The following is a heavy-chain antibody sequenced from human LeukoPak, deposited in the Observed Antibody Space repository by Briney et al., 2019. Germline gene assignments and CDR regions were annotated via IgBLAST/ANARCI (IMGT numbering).Heavy chain of an antibody. CDR2: IYYSGST. D-gene: IGHD3-10*01. Sequence: SETLSLTCTVSGGSISGYYWGWIRQPPGKGLEWIGYIYYSGSTNYNPSLESRVTISIDTSKNQFSLKLSSVTAADTAVYYCARDKLLWFGESYYYYGMDVWGQGTTVTVSS. CDR1: GGSISGYY. J-gene: IGHJ6*02. V-gene: IGHV4-59*01. CDR3: ARDKLLWFGESYYYYGMDV.